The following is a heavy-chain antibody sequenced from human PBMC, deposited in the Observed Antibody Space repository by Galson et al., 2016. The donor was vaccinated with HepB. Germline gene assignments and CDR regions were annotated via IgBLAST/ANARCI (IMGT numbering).Heavy chain of an antibody. CDR2: IYLSGIT. J-gene: IGHJ6*02. CDR3: ARGRSLWDDYYGMDV. D-gene: IGHD1-26*01. V-gene: IGHV4-30-2*01. Sequence: LSLTCAVSGGSITIGDYSWSWIRQPPGKGLEWIGDIYLSGITYYNPSLKSRVTMSLDRSKNQFSLELTSVTAADTAVYFCARGRSLWDDYYGMDVWGQGTTVTVSS. CDR1: GGSITIGDYS.